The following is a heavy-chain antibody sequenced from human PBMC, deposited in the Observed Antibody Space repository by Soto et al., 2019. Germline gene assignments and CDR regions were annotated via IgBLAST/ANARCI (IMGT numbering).Heavy chain of an antibody. J-gene: IGHJ4*02. D-gene: IGHD4-17*01. V-gene: IGHV2-5*02. CDR1: GFSLSTSGVG. CDR3: AHSDYGDLYFDY. CDR2: IYWDDDK. Sequence: QITLKESGPTLVKPTQTLTLTCTFSGFSLSTSGVGVGWIRQPPGKALEWLALIYWDDDKRYSPSLKSRLTITKETYKNQVVLTMTNMDPVDTATYYCAHSDYGDLYFDYWGQGTLVTVSS.